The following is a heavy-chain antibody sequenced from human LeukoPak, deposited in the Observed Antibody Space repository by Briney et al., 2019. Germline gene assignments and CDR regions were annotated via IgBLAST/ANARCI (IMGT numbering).Heavy chain of an antibody. CDR1: GYTFTGYY. J-gene: IGHJ4*02. Sequence: ASVKVSCKTPGYTFTGYYMHWVRQAPGQGLEWMGRMNPNSGDTNYAQKFQGRVTMTRDTSINTAYMELSSLRFDDTAVYYCVPRGDGGFDYWGQGTLVIVSS. CDR3: VPRGDGGFDY. V-gene: IGHV1-2*06. CDR2: MNPNSGDT. D-gene: IGHD3-16*01.